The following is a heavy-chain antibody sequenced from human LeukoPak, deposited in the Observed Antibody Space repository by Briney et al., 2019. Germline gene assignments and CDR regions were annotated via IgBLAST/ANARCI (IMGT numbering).Heavy chain of an antibody. J-gene: IGHJ4*02. CDR1: GYTFTGYY. D-gene: IGHD7-27*01. CDR2: ISPNSGGT. Sequence: VASVKVSCKASGYTFTGYYIHWVRQAPGQGLEYMGWISPNSGGTNCAQMFQGRVTMTSDTSINTAFMELRSLRSDDTAVFYCARDSTGGYPDYWGQGTLVTVSA. CDR3: ARDSTGGYPDY. V-gene: IGHV1-2*02.